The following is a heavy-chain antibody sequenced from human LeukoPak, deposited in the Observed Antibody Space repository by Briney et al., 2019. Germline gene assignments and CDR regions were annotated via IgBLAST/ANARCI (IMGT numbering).Heavy chain of an antibody. Sequence: GGSLRLSCAASGFTFSSYWAHWVRQAPGKGLVWVSRLNSDGSSTSYADSVKGRFTSSRDNAKNTLYLQMNSLRAEDTAVYYCARAPIVGANYYYGMDVWGQGTTVTVSS. CDR3: ARAPIVGANYYYGMDV. CDR1: GFTFSSYW. J-gene: IGHJ6*02. V-gene: IGHV3-74*01. D-gene: IGHD1-26*01. CDR2: LNSDGSST.